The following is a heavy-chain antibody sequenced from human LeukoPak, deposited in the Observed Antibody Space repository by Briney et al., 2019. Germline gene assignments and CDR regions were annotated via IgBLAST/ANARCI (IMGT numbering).Heavy chain of an antibody. CDR1: GFTFSSYS. CDR3: ARDNPTSNYYDSSGKYRGDY. V-gene: IGHV3-21*01. CDR2: ISSSSSYI. D-gene: IGHD3-22*01. Sequence: GGFLRLSCAASGFTFSSYSMNWVRQAPGKGLEWVSSISSSSSYIYYADSVKGRFTISRDNAKNSLYLQMNSLRAEDTAVYYCARDNPTSNYYDSSGKYRGDYWGQGTLVTVSS. J-gene: IGHJ4*02.